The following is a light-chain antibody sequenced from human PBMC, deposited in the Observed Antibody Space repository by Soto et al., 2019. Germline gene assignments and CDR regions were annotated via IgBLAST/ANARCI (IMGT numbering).Light chain of an antibody. V-gene: IGKV3-11*01. Sequence: EIVLTQSPATLSLSPGERATLSCSASQSVSSYLAWYQQKPGQAPGVLIFGASTRAAGIPARFSASGSGTDFTLTVTSLDPEDFAFYYCHQRQRWPRTFGQSTKVDLK. CDR2: GAS. CDR3: HQRQRWPRT. J-gene: IGKJ1*01. CDR1: QSVSSY.